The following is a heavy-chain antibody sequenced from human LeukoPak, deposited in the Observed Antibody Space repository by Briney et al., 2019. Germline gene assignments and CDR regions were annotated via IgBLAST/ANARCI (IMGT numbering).Heavy chain of an antibody. V-gene: IGHV3-7*01. J-gene: IGHJ4*02. CDR3: ARDTGGGYSCYDC. CDR1: GFSFSIYW. CDR2: IKPDGGDK. Sequence: GGSLRLSCAASGFSFSIYWMSWVRQAPGKGLEWVANIKPDGGDKYYVDSVKGRFTISRDNAKNSLYLQMNSLRAEDTAVYYCARDTGGGYSCYDCWGQGTLVTVSS. D-gene: IGHD5-18*01.